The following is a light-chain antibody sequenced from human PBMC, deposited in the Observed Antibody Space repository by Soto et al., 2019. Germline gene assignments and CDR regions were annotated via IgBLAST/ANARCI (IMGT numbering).Light chain of an antibody. CDR2: AAS. CDR3: QQSYSSPRT. J-gene: IGKJ1*01. CDR1: QNIGYH. Sequence: DIQMTQSASSLSASVGDRVSITCRASQNIGYHLNWYQQKPGKAPKPLIYAASTLQSGVPPRFSGSGSGTDFTLTISSLQPEDCATYYCQQSYSSPRTFGQGTKVGIK. V-gene: IGKV1-39*01.